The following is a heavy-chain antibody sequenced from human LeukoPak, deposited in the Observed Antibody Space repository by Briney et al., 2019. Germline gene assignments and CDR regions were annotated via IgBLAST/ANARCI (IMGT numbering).Heavy chain of an antibody. CDR2: ISYDGSNK. Sequence: PGRSLRLSCAASGFTFSSYGMHWVRQAPGKGLEWVAVISYDGSNKYYADSVKGRFTISRDNSKNTLYLQMNSLRAEDTAVYYCAECPSSGYYWGFDYWGQGTLVTVSS. J-gene: IGHJ4*02. V-gene: IGHV3-30*18. D-gene: IGHD3-22*01. CDR3: AECPSSGYYWGFDY. CDR1: GFTFSSYG.